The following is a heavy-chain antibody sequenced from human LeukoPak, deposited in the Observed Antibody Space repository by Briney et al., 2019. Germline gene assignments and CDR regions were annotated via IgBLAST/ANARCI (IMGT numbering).Heavy chain of an antibody. CDR1: GYTLTNYN. Sequence: ASVKVSCKASGYTLTNYNISWVRQAPGQGLEWMGWINTHKGHTNFLQKFQGRVTVTTDLSTNTAHMELRRLRSDGTAVYYCAREFGHCSGDNCFYFFDLWGQGSQVIVSS. J-gene: IGHJ4*02. V-gene: IGHV1-18*01. CDR2: INTHKGHT. CDR3: AREFGHCSGDNCFYFFDL. D-gene: IGHD2-15*01.